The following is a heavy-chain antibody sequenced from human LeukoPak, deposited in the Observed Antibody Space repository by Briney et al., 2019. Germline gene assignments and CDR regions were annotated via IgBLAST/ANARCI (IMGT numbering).Heavy chain of an antibody. Sequence: PSETLSLTCTVSGGSISSYYWSWIRQPPGKGLEWIGYIYYSGSTNYNPSLKSRVTISVDTSKNQFSLKLSSVTAADTAMYYCARVGSSGWYFLDYWGQGTLVTVSS. J-gene: IGHJ4*02. D-gene: IGHD6-19*01. CDR1: GGSISSYY. V-gene: IGHV4-59*01. CDR3: ARVGSSGWYFLDY. CDR2: IYYSGST.